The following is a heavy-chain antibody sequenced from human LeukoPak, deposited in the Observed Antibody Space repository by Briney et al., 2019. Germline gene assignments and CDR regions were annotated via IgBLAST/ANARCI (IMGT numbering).Heavy chain of an antibody. V-gene: IGHV4-4*02. CDR1: SDSIFTSNW. J-gene: IGHJ4*02. CDR2: IFHSGST. Sequence: SETLSLTCTVSSDSIFTSNWWSWVRQPPGKGLEWIGQIFHSGSTSYSPSLKSRVTISMDKSKNQISLRLTSVTAADTAVYYCARGPPGYSYGYYFDNWGLGTLVTVSS. D-gene: IGHD5-18*01. CDR3: ARGPPGYSYGYYFDN.